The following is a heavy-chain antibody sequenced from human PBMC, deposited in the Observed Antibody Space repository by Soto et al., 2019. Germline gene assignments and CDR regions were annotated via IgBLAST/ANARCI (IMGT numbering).Heavy chain of an antibody. Sequence: ASVKVSCKASGGTFSSYAISWVRQAPGQGLEWMGGIIPIFGTANYAQKFQGRVTITADESTSTAYMELSSLRSEDPAVYYCARDRGIVGATGSYYYGMDVWGQGTTVTVSS. CDR2: IIPIFGTA. CDR3: ARDRGIVGATGSYYYGMDV. V-gene: IGHV1-69*13. D-gene: IGHD1-26*01. J-gene: IGHJ6*02. CDR1: GGTFSSYA.